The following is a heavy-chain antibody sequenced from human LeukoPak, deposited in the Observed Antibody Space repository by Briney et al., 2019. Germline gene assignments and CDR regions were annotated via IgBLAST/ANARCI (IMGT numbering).Heavy chain of an antibody. CDR1: GYTFPNYD. V-gene: IGHV1-8*01. D-gene: IGHD3-10*01. J-gene: IGHJ4*02. CDR2: MNPKTGDI. Sequence: ASVKVSCKASGYTFPNYDINWVQQTTGQGLEWMGRMNPKTGDIGYAQKFRGRVTMTRNTSITTAYMELSSLRSEDTAVYYCARGYYYGSGSPSDFWGQGTLVTVSS. CDR3: ARGYYYGSGSPSDF.